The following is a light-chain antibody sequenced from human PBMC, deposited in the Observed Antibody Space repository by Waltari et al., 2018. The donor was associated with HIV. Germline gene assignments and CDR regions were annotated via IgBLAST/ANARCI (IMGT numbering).Light chain of an antibody. J-gene: IGLJ3*02. Sequence: QSVLTQPPSASGTPGQRVSISCYGSSSNIGSNIVNRYQQLPGTAPKLLIYSNNQRPSGVPDRFSGSKSGTSASLAISGLQSEDEADYYCAAWDDSLNAWVFGGGTKLTVL. CDR1: SSNIGSNI. CDR3: AAWDDSLNAWV. V-gene: IGLV1-44*01. CDR2: SNN.